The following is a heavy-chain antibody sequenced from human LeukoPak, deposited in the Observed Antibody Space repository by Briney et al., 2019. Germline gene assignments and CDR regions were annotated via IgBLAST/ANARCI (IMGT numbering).Heavy chain of an antibody. CDR3: ASSRSTRGGYAFDI. V-gene: IGHV3-7*03. D-gene: IGHD4-11*01. CDR2: IKQDGSEN. CDR1: GFTFSSYW. J-gene: IGHJ3*02. Sequence: QSGGSLRLSCAASGFTFSSYWMSWVRQAPGKGLEWVANIKQDGSENYYVDSVKGRFTISRDNAKNSLYLQMNSLRAEDTALYHCASSRSTRGGYAFDIWGQGTMVTVSS.